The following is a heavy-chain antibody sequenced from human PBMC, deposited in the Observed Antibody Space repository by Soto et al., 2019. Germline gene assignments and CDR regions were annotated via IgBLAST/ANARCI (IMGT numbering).Heavy chain of an antibody. V-gene: IGHV1-18*04. J-gene: IGHJ5*02. Sequence: SAKVSFKASGYTFTSYGISWVRQGPGQGLEWMGWISAYNGNTNYAQKLQGRVTMTTDTSTSTAYMELRSLRSDDTAVYYCARDTSMAIVVVPAAIGGRDWFDPWGQGTLVTVSS. CDR1: GYTFTSYG. CDR2: ISAYNGNT. D-gene: IGHD2-2*03. CDR3: ARDTSMAIVVVPAAIGGRDWFDP.